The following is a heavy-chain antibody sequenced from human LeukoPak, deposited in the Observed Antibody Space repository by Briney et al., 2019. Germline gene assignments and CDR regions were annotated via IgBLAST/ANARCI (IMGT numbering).Heavy chain of an antibody. CDR1: GFTFSSYW. V-gene: IGHV3-74*01. CDR2: IKSDGST. J-gene: IGHJ1*01. D-gene: IGHD3-22*01. Sequence: GGSLRLSCAASGFTFSSYWMHWVRQAPGKGLVWVSRIKSDGSTRYADSVKGRFTISRDNAKNTVSLQMTSLRAEDTGVYYCARAPSEIGGYYPEYLRHSGQGTLVIVSS. CDR3: ARAPSEIGGYYPEYLRH.